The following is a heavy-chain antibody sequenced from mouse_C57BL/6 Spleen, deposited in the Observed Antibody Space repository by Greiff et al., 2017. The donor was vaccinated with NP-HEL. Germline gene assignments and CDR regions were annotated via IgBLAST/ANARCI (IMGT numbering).Heavy chain of an antibody. Sequence: EVKLVESGGGLVQPGGSLSLSCAASGFTFTDYYMSWVRQPPGKALEWLGFIRNKATGYTTAYSATVKGRFTISRDNSQSILYLQMNALRAEDSATYYCARYKGGYGSSYYDYWGQGTTLTVSS. D-gene: IGHD1-1*01. V-gene: IGHV7-3*01. CDR3: ARYKGGYGSSYYDY. J-gene: IGHJ2*01. CDR2: IRNKATGYTT. CDR1: GFTFTDYY.